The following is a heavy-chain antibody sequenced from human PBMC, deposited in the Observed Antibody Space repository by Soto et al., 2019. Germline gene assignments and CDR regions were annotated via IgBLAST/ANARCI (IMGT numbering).Heavy chain of an antibody. CDR3: AGGRGYDFWSGYVSYYFDY. Sequence: SETLSLTCAVYVVSFSVSNWSWIRQPPGKGPEWIGEINHSGSTNYNPSLKSRGTISVDTSKNQFSLKMSSVTAADTAVYYCAGGRGYDFWSGYVSYYFDYWGQGTLVTVSS. J-gene: IGHJ4*02. CDR1: VVSFSVSN. V-gene: IGHV4-34*01. CDR2: INHSGST. D-gene: IGHD3-3*01.